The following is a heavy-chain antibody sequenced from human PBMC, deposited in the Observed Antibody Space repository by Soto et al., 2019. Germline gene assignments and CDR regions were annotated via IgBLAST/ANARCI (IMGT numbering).Heavy chain of an antibody. CDR2: MNPNSGNT. V-gene: IGHV1-8*01. D-gene: IGHD6-13*01. Sequence: QVQLVQSGAEVKKPGASVKVSCKASGYTFTSYDINWVRQATGQGLEWMGWMNPNSGNTGDAQKFQGRVTMTRNTSISTAYMELSSLRSEGTAVYYCARERSAAGTGWFDPWGQGNLVTVSS. J-gene: IGHJ5*02. CDR1: GYTFTSYD. CDR3: ARERSAAGTGWFDP.